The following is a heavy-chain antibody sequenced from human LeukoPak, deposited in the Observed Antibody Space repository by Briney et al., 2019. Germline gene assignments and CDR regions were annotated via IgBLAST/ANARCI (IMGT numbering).Heavy chain of an antibody. CDR3: ARVPNTRYLSPDENWFDP. D-gene: IGHD1-26*01. Sequence: ASVKVSCKASGYTFTSYDINWVRQATGQGLEWMGWMNPNSGNTGYAQKFQGRVTMTRNTSISTAYMELSSLRSEDTAVYYCARVPNTRYLSPDENWFDPWGQGTLVTVSS. CDR2: MNPNSGNT. CDR1: GYTFTSYD. J-gene: IGHJ5*02. V-gene: IGHV1-8*01.